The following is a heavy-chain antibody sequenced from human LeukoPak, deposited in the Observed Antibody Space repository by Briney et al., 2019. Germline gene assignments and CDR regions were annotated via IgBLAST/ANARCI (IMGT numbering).Heavy chain of an antibody. Sequence: PGGSLRLSCAASGFTFSSYAMHWVRQAPGKGLEYVSAISSNGGSTYYANSVKGRFTISRDNSKNTLYLQMGSLRAEDMAVYYCARGLIGARGPPYYAFDIWGQGTMVTVSS. V-gene: IGHV3-64*01. CDR1: GFTFSSYA. CDR2: ISSNGGST. CDR3: ARGLIGARGPPYYAFDI. D-gene: IGHD2-21*01. J-gene: IGHJ3*02.